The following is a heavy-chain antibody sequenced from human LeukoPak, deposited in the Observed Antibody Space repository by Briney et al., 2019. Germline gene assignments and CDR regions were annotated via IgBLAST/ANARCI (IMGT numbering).Heavy chain of an antibody. CDR1: GFTLSGHT. CDR2: IGGRDDRT. CDR3: AKVPKPHYDFWSGYK. V-gene: IGHV3-23*01. D-gene: IGHD3-3*01. Sequence: GGSLRLSCAASGFTLSGHTMTWRRQAPGKGLEWVSIIGGRDDRTYYADSVKGRFTISRDNPNNNLYLHMNSLRAEDTAVYYCAKVPKPHYDFWSGYKWGQGTLVTVSS. J-gene: IGHJ4*02.